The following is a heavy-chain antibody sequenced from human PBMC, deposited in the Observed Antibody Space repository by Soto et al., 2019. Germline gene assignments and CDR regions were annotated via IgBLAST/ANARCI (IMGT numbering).Heavy chain of an antibody. V-gene: IGHV3-30*18. Sequence: QVQLVESGGGVVQPGRSLRLSCAASGFTFSSYGMHWVRQAPGKGLEWVAVISYDGSNKYYADSVKGRFTISRDNSKNTLYLQMNSLRAEDTAVYYCAKDRGIAAAKRKFGVDYWGQGTLVTVSS. CDR2: ISYDGSNK. CDR3: AKDRGIAAAKRKFGVDY. CDR1: GFTFSSYG. J-gene: IGHJ4*02. D-gene: IGHD6-13*01.